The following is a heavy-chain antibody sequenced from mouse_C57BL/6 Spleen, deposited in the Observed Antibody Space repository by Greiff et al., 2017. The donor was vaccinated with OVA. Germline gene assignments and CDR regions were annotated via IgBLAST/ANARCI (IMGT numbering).Heavy chain of an antibody. J-gene: IGHJ4*01. CDR2: ISSGSSTI. D-gene: IGHD1-1*01. Sequence: DVKLVESGGGLVKPGGSLKLSCAASGFTFSDYGMHWVRQAPEKGLEWVAYISSGSSTIYYADTVKGRFTISRDNAKNTLFLQMTSLRSEDTAMYYCARTYYYGSPRDYWGQGTSVTVSS. CDR3: ARTYYYGSPRDY. V-gene: IGHV5-17*01. CDR1: GFTFSDYG.